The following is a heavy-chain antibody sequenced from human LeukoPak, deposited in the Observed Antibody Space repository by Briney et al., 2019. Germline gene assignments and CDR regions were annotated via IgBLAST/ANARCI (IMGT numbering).Heavy chain of an antibody. CDR3: ASTGKTSRPLGFFNY. CDR2: IYYSGST. CDR1: GGSISSYY. D-gene: IGHD7-27*01. Sequence: SETLSLTCTVSGGSISSYYWSWIRQPPGKGLEWIGYIYYSGSTNYNPSLKSRVTISVDTSKNQFSLKLSSVTAADTAVYYCASTGKTSRPLGFFNYWGQGTLVTVSS. J-gene: IGHJ4*02. V-gene: IGHV4-59*01.